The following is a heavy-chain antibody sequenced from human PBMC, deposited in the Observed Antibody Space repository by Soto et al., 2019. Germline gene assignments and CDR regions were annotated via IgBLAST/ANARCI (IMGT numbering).Heavy chain of an antibody. CDR2: IYYSGST. V-gene: IGHV4-59*08. CDR1: GGSISSYY. CDR3: ARHKSGFDY. J-gene: IGHJ4*02. Sequence: QVQLQESGPGLVKPSETLSLTCTVSGGSISSYYWSWIRQPPGKGLEWIGYIYYSGSTNYNPSLKSRVTISVDTSKNQFSLKLSSVTAADTGVYYCARHKSGFDYWGQGTLVTVSS.